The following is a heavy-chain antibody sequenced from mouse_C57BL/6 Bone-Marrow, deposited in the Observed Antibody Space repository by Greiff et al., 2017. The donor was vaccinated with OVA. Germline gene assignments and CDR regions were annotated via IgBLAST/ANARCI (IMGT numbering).Heavy chain of an antibody. CDR2: ISNLAYSI. CDR1: GFTFSDYG. V-gene: IGHV5-15*01. D-gene: IGHD1-1*01. J-gene: IGHJ4*01. Sequence: EVKLMESGGGLVQPGGSLKLSCAASGFTFSDYGMAWVRQAPRKGPEWVAFISNLAYSIYYADTVTGRFTISRENAKNTLYLEMSSLRSEDTAMYYCAAYYGSRDYAMDYWGQGTSVTVSS. CDR3: AAYYGSRDYAMDY.